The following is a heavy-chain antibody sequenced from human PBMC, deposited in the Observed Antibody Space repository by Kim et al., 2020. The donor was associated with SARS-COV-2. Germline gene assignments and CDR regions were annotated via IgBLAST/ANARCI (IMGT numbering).Heavy chain of an antibody. J-gene: IGHJ4*02. CDR2: ISGSGGST. CDR1: GFTFSSYA. V-gene: IGHV3-23*01. D-gene: IGHD2-2*01. Sequence: GGSLRLPCAASGFTFSSYAMSWVRQAPGKGLEWVSAISGSGGSTYYAASVKGRFTISRDNSKNTLYLQMNSLRAEDTAVYYCAKAEDPQDIVVVPAAIGPGGPYYWGQGTLVTVSS. CDR3: AKAEDPQDIVVVPAAIGPGGPYY.